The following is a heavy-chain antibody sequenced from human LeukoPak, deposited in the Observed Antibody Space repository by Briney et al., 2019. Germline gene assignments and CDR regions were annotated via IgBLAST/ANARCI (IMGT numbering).Heavy chain of an antibody. D-gene: IGHD3-3*01. Sequence: ASVKVSCKASGYTFTSYGISWVRQAPGQGLEWMGWISAYNGNTNYAQKLQGRVTMTTDTSTSTAYMELRSLRSDDTAVYYCARSRSNSYYDFWSGPSGDYWGQGTLVTVSS. J-gene: IGHJ4*02. CDR3: ARSRSNSYYDFWSGPSGDY. CDR2: ISAYNGNT. CDR1: GYTFTSYG. V-gene: IGHV1-18*01.